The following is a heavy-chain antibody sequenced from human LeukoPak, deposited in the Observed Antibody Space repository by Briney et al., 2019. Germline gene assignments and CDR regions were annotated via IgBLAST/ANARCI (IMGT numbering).Heavy chain of an antibody. CDR2: ISSSGGST. D-gene: IGHD3-10*01. V-gene: IGHV3-23*01. J-gene: IGHJ5*02. Sequence: GGSLRLSCAASGFTFSSYAMSWVRQAPGKGLEWVSAISSSGGSTYYADSVKGRFTISRDNSKNTLYLQMNSLRAEDTAVYYCAKAPLTGLLWFGEFLNWFDPWGQGTLVTVSS. CDR1: GFTFSSYA. CDR3: AKAPLTGLLWFGEFLNWFDP.